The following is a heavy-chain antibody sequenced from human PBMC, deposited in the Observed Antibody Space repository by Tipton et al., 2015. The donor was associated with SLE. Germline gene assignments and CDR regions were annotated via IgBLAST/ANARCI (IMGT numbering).Heavy chain of an antibody. Sequence: SLRLSCAASGFTFSSYAMSWVRQAPGKGLEWVSAISGSGGSTYYADSVKGRFTISRDNSKNTPYLQMNSLRAEDTAVYYCAKDPYGDYGWYFDLWGRGTLVTVSS. D-gene: IGHD4-17*01. CDR3: AKDPYGDYGWYFDL. CDR2: ISGSGGST. J-gene: IGHJ2*01. V-gene: IGHV3-23*01. CDR1: GFTFSSYA.